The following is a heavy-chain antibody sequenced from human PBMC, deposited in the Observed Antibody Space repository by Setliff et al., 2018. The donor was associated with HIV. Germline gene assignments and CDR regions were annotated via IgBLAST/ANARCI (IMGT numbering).Heavy chain of an antibody. CDR3: ARGRLSWSPDF. Sequence: ASVKVSCKASGYTFTNYDINWVRQSPGQGLEWLGWMNPNSGRAGPAQMFQGRLTMTRDTSTSTAYMELSSLTSDDTAIYYCARGRLSWSPDFWGQGTLVTVSS. CDR2: MNPNSGRA. CDR1: GYTFTNYD. V-gene: IGHV1-8*02. J-gene: IGHJ4*02.